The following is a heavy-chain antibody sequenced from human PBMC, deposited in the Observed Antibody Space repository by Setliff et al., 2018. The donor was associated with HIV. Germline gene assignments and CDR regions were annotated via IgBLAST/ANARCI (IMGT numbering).Heavy chain of an antibody. J-gene: IGHJ3*02. CDR2: IYHAGNT. D-gene: IGHD4-17*01. CDR1: GYPISSGYY. CDR3: ARGTTLNVVPDAFDI. V-gene: IGHV4-38-2*02. Sequence: SETLSLTCTVTGYPISSGYYWAWIRQPPGKGLEWIGYIYHAGNTYYNPSLKSRVTISVDTSKNQISLRLNSLTAADTAVYYCARGTTLNVVPDAFDIWGQGTMVTV.